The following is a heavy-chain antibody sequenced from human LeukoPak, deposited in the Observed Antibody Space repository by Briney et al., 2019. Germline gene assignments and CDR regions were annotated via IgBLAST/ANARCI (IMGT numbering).Heavy chain of an antibody. CDR1: GYTFTGDY. D-gene: IGHD5-18*01. J-gene: IGHJ4*02. V-gene: IGHV1-2*02. CDR3: ARGDAIGRYSFGYFDY. Sequence: ASVQVSCKASGYTFTGDYMHWVRQAPGQGLEWMGWISPNSGGTNYAQKFQGRVTMTRDTSIRTAYVEMSRLTSDDTAVYYCARGDAIGRYSFGYFDYWGQGTLVTVSS. CDR2: ISPNSGGT.